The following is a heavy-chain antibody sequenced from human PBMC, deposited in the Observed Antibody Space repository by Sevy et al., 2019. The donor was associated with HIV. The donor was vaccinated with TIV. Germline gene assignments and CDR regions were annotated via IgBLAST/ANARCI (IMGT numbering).Heavy chain of an antibody. J-gene: IGHJ4*02. CDR2: IYTSGSS. D-gene: IGHD3-16*01. Sequence: SETLSLTCTVSGGSITSTTHYWGWIRQPAGKGLEWIGRIYTSGSSNYNPSLKSRVTMSVDTSKNQFSLKLSSVTAADTAVYYCARFDEDYRNFDYWCQGTLVTVSS. CDR1: GGSITSTTHY. CDR3: ARFDEDYRNFDY. V-gene: IGHV4-61*02.